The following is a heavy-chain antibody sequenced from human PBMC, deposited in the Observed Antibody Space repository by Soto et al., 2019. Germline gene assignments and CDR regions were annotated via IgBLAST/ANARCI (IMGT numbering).Heavy chain of an antibody. CDR2: IYYSGST. CDR1: GGSISSSSFH. V-gene: IGHV4-39*01. J-gene: IGHJ5*02. CDR3: ARRERAAGTDWWFDP. Sequence: SETLSLTSTVSGGSISSSSFHWGCIRQPPGKGLEWIGSIYYSGSTYYSPSLKSRVTISVDTSKNQFSLKLSSVAAADTAVYYCARRERAAGTDWWFDPWGQGTLVTVSS. D-gene: IGHD6-13*01.